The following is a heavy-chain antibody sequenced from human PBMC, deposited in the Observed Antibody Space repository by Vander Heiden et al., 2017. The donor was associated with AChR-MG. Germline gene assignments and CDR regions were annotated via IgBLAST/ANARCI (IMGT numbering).Heavy chain of an antibody. Sequence: EVQLLESGGGLVQPGGSLRLSCAASGFTFGSYAMNWVRQAPGKGLEWVSSISGSGGTTYYADSVKGRFTISRDNSKNTLYLQMNSLRAEDTAVYYCARDFSSGWYNWFDPWGQGTLVTVSS. J-gene: IGHJ5*02. CDR3: ARDFSSGWYNWFDP. D-gene: IGHD6-19*01. V-gene: IGHV3-23*01. CDR1: GFTFGSYA. CDR2: ISGSGGTT.